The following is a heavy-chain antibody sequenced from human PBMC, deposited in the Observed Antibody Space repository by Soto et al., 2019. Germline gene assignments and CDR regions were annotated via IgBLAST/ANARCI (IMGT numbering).Heavy chain of an antibody. CDR1: GFTFTSAW. D-gene: IGHD1-26*01. CDR3: TTAERCGSYYSDY. Sequence: EVQLVESGGGLVRPGESLRLSCAASGFTFTSAWINWVRQAPGKGLEWAGRIKSKTDGGTVDYGAPVKGRFTISRDDSKNMAYLQMNSLRNEDTAVYYCTTAERCGSYYSDYWGQGTLVTVSS. J-gene: IGHJ4*02. V-gene: IGHV3-15*07. CDR2: IKSKTDGGTV.